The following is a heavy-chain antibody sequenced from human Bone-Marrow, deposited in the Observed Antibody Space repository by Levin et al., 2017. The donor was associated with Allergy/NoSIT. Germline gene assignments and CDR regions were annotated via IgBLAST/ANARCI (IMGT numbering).Heavy chain of an antibody. CDR1: GFTFSNYG. V-gene: IGHV3-30*03. CDR3: ARDQITLAGEDYFDY. CDR2: ISYDGSKK. D-gene: IGHD6-19*01. Sequence: PGGSLRLSCAASGFTFSNYGMHWVRQAPGRGLEWVAIISYDGSKKYHADSVKGRFTISRDNSKNTLFLQMSSLRPEDTAVYFCARDQITLAGEDYFDYWGQGTLVTVSS. J-gene: IGHJ4*02.